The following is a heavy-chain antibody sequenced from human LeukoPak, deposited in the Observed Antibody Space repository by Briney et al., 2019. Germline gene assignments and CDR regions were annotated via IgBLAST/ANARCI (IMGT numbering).Heavy chain of an antibody. CDR2: INHSGST. CDR1: GGSISSGGYS. D-gene: IGHD3-22*01. Sequence: SETLSLTCTVSGGSISSGGYSWSWIRQPPGKGLEWIGEINHSGSTNYNPSLKSRVTISVDTSKNQFSLKLSSVTAADTAVYYCARAPYYYDSSGYFPYFDYWGQGTLVTVSS. V-gene: IGHV4-39*07. J-gene: IGHJ4*02. CDR3: ARAPYYYDSSGYFPYFDY.